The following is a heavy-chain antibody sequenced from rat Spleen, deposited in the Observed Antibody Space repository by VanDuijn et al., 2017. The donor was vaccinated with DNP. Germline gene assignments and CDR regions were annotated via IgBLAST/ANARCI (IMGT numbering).Heavy chain of an antibody. V-gene: IGHV10-4*01. CDR3: TGFDY. CDR1: GFDFNSYV. CDR2: IDIKTHNYAT. Sequence: EVQLVESGGGLVQPGRSLKLSCAASGFDFNSYVMSWVRQAPGKGLDWVASIDIKTHNYATLYADSVEERFTISRDDSQSMVYLQMNNLKTEDTALYYCTGFDYWGRGVMVTVSS. J-gene: IGHJ2*01.